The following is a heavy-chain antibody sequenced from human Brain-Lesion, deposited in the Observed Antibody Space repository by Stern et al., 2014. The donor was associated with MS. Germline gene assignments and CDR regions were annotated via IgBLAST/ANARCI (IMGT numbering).Heavy chain of an antibody. D-gene: IGHD2-2*01. Sequence: VQLVESGPGLVKPSQTLSLSCTVSGGSISSGGYYWSWIRQPAGKGLEWIGRIFNSGSTSYNPSLKNPVTISIEPSKNQFSLRLNSMTAADTAVYYCARGRVVPGFQYYATDVWGQGTTVIVSS. CDR2: IFNSGST. V-gene: IGHV4-61*02. CDR1: GGSISSGGYY. CDR3: ARGRVVPGFQYYATDV. J-gene: IGHJ6*02.